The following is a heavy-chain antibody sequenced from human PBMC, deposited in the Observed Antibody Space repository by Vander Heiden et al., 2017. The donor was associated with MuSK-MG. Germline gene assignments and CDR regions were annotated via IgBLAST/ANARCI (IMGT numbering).Heavy chain of an antibody. CDR3: ARDPPLITMVRGVIRYYGMDV. CDR1: GYTFTSYG. D-gene: IGHD3-10*01. V-gene: IGHV1-18*01. Sequence: QVQLVQSGAEVKKPGASVKVSCKASGYTFTSYGISWVRQAPGQGLEWMGWISAYNGNTNYAHKLQGRVTMTTDTSTSTAYMELRSLRSDDTAVYYCARDPPLITMVRGVIRYYGMDVWGQGTTVTVSS. CDR2: ISAYNGNT. J-gene: IGHJ6*02.